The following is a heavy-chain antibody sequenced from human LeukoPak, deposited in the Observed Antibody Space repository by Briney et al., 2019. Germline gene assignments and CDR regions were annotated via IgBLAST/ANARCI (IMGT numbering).Heavy chain of an antibody. CDR1: GFTFSGFA. J-gene: IGHJ4*02. CDR2: ISRSGEST. CDR3: AKDYAVGSIDY. V-gene: IGHV3-23*01. Sequence: PGGSLRLSCAASGFTFSGFAMSWIHQAPGKGLEWVSSISRSGESTFYADSVRGRFTISRDNSKNTVSLQMESLRAEDTALYYCAKDYAVGSIDYWGQGTLVTVSS. D-gene: IGHD3-16*01.